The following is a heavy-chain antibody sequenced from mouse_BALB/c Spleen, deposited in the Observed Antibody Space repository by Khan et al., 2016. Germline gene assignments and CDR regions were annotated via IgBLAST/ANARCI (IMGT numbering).Heavy chain of an antibody. Sequence: EVKRQESGPGLVKPSQSLSLTCTVTGYSITSDYAWNWIRQFPGNKLEWMGYISYSGSTSYNPSLKSRISITRDTSKNQFFLQLNSVTTEDTATYYCARSYGYRGFAYWGQGTLVTVSA. CDR3: ARSYGYRGFAY. J-gene: IGHJ3*01. D-gene: IGHD2-2*01. V-gene: IGHV3-2*02. CDR1: GYSITSDYA. CDR2: ISYSGST.